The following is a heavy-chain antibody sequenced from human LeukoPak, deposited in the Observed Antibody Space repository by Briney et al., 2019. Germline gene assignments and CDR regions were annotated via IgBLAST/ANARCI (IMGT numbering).Heavy chain of an antibody. CDR3: ARRNDFHI. V-gene: IGHV4-4*08. CDR1: GGSIKGYH. Sequence: SETLSLTCTVSGGSIKGYHWSWIRQPPGKGLEWIGYIYSNEATEYKPSLKSRVTISADMSKNQFSLKLTSVTAADTAIYYCARRNDFHIWGQGTMVTVSS. J-gene: IGHJ3*02. CDR2: IYSNEAT.